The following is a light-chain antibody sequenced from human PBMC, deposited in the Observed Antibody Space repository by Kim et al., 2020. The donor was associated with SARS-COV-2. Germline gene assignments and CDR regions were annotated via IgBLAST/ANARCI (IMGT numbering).Light chain of an antibody. CDR2: AAS. CDR1: QDIRNY. Sequence: DIQMTQSPSSLSAFVGDRVTITCRASQDIRNYLAWFQHRPGKAPKPLIFAASAFQTGVPSRFSGSGYGTDFTLTITSLQPDDFATYYCQQYITYPRTFGQGTRLEIK. CDR3: QQYITYPRT. J-gene: IGKJ5*01. V-gene: IGKV1-16*01.